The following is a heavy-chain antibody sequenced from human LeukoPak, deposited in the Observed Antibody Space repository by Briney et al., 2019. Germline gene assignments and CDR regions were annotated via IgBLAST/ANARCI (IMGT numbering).Heavy chain of an antibody. D-gene: IGHD1-26*01. CDR2: ISSSSSTI. Sequence: GALRLSCAASGFTFSSYSMNWVRQAPGKGLEWVSYISSSSSTIYYADSVKGRFTISRDNAKNSLYLQMNSLRAEDTAVYYCAGLGGATAFDYWGQGTLVTVSS. CDR1: GFTFSSYS. CDR3: AGLGGATAFDY. V-gene: IGHV3-48*04. J-gene: IGHJ4*02.